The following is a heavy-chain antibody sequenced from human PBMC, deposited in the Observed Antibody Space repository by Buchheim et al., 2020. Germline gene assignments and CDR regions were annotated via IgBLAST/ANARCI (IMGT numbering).Heavy chain of an antibody. CDR1: GDSVSSGTFY. CDR3: ARRRRCGGDCYSIDY. CDR2: AFYSGST. Sequence: VQLQESGPGLVKPSETLSLTCSVFGDSVSSGTFYWRWIRRPPGKGLEWIGYAFYSGSTNYHPSLKNRVSISLQSSKNQFSLRLNSVTAADTAVYYCARRRRCGGDCYSIDYWGQGT. V-gene: IGHV4-61*01. J-gene: IGHJ4*02. D-gene: IGHD2-21*02.